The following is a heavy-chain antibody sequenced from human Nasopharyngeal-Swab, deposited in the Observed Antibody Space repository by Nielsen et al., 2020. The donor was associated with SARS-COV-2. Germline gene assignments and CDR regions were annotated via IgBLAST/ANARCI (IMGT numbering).Heavy chain of an antibody. Sequence: GESLKISCTASGFSFSSYAMHWVRQAPGKGLEWVATISYDGTNTFYADSVKGRFSISRDNSKNTLFLEMNSLRAADTAVYYCAKSMTTLIAYYYYGADVWGQGTTVTVSS. D-gene: IGHD4-11*01. CDR2: ISYDGTNT. V-gene: IGHV3-30*18. J-gene: IGHJ6*02. CDR1: GFSFSSYA. CDR3: AKSMTTLIAYYYYGADV.